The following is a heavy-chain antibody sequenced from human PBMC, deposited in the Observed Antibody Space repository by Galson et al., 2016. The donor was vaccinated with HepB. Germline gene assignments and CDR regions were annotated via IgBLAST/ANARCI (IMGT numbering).Heavy chain of an antibody. V-gene: IGHV3-15*01. CDR1: GFTFSNAW. D-gene: IGHD1-20*01. CDR3: ARGAYNWNDVVFWFDP. CDR2: IRSKTDGGTT. Sequence: SLRLSCAASGFTFSNAWMSWVRQAPGKGLEWVGRIRSKTDGGTTDYAAPVKGRFTISRDDSKNTLYLQMNSLRAEDTALYYCARGAYNWNDVVFWFDPWGQGTLVTVSS. J-gene: IGHJ5*02.